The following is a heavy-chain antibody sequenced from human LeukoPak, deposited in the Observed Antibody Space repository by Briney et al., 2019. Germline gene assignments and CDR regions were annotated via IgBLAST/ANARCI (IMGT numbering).Heavy chain of an antibody. CDR1: GFTFSNYW. D-gene: IGHD1-26*01. CDR3: ARRRATEPRFDY. J-gene: IGHJ4*02. V-gene: IGHV3-7*01. Sequence: GGSLRLSCAASGFTFSNYWMSWVRQAPGKGLEWVANIKQGGSEKYYVDSVKGRFTISRDNAKNSLYLQMNSLRAEDTAVYYCARRRATEPRFDYWGQGTLVTVSS. CDR2: IKQGGSEK.